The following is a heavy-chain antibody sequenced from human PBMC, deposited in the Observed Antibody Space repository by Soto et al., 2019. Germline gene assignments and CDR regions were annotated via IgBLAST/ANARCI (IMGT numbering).Heavy chain of an antibody. D-gene: IGHD2-15*01. J-gene: IGHJ3*02. CDR1: GFTFSNYY. V-gene: IGHV3-7*05. CDR3: ARYVGEI. CDR2: INQDGSEK. Sequence: EAKLVEPGGALVQPGGSLRLSCAASGFTFSNYYMTWVRQAPGKGLQWVASINQDGSEKYSVDSVKGRFTISRDNGKNSVYLQMNSLRVEDTAVYYCARYVGEIWGHGTKVTVSS.